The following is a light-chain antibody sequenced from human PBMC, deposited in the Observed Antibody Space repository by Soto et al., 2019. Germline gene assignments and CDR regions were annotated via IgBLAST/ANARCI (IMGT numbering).Light chain of an antibody. V-gene: IGKV3-20*01. CDR2: CAS. CDR1: QCINNN. Sequence: EVVLTQSPGTLSLSPGERATLSCRASQCINNNLAWYQHKSGQAPRLLIYCASSRAAGVPARFSGSGSRTDFTLTIIRLEPKDFALYYCQQYDTSRVTFGPGTKLDIK. J-gene: IGKJ3*01. CDR3: QQYDTSRVT.